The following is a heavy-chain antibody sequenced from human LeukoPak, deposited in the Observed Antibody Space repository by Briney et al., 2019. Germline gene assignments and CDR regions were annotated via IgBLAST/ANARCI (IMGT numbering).Heavy chain of an antibody. CDR3: ARNSRDGDNWEYHYFDY. J-gene: IGHJ4*02. V-gene: IGHV4-34*01. Sequence: SETLSLTCAVYGGSFSGYYWSWIRQPPGKGLEWIGEINHSGSTSYNPSLKSRVTISVDTSKNQFSLKLSSVTAADTAVYYCARNSRDGDNWEYHYFDYWGQGTLVTVSS. D-gene: IGHD5-24*01. CDR2: INHSGST. CDR1: GGSFSGYY.